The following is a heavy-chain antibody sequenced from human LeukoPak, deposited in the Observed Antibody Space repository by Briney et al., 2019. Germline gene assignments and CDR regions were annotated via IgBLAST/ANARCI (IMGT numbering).Heavy chain of an antibody. CDR1: GXTFSSYA. V-gene: IGHV3-23*01. J-gene: IGHJ4*02. Sequence: GGSLRLSCAASGXTFSSYAMSWVRQAPGKGLEWVSGISGSGGSTYYADSVKGRFTISRDNSKNTLYLQMNSLRAEDTAVYYCAKAWAYGGNSGGDYWGQRTLVTVSS. D-gene: IGHD4-23*01. CDR3: AKAWAYGGNSGGDY. CDR2: ISGSGGST.